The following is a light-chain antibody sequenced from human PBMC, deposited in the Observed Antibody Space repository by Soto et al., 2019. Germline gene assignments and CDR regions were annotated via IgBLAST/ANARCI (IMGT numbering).Light chain of an antibody. Sequence: QSALTQPASVSGSPGQSITISCTGTSSDVGGYNYVSWYQQHPGTAPKLMIYEVSNRPSGVSDRFSGSRSGNTASLTISGLRVEDGSDYYCISYTRSSPGVFGGGTKLT. CDR3: ISYTRSSPGV. J-gene: IGLJ3*02. CDR1: SSDVGGYNY. CDR2: EVS. V-gene: IGLV2-14*01.